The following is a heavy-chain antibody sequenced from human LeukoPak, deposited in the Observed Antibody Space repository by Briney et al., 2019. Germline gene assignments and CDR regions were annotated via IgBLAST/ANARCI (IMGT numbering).Heavy chain of an antibody. CDR1: GYSFTSYW. Sequence: GESLKISCKGSGYSFTSYWIGWVRQAPGQGLEWMGRINPNSGGTNYAQKFQGRVTMTRDTSISIAYMELSRLRSDDTAVYYCARAARGYSYEFDYWGQGTLVTVSS. J-gene: IGHJ4*02. D-gene: IGHD5-18*01. CDR3: ARAARGYSYEFDY. V-gene: IGHV1-2*06. CDR2: INPNSGGT.